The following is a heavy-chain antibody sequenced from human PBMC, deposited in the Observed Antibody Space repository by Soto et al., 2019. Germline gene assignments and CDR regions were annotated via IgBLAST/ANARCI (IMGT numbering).Heavy chain of an antibody. Sequence: SQTLSLTCAISGDSVSSNSAAWNWIRQSPSRGLEWLGRTYYRSKWYNDCAVSVKSRITINPDTSKNQFSLQLNSVTPEDTAVYYCARAGYSGYGVNYYYYGMDVWGQGTTVTVSS. D-gene: IGHD5-12*01. V-gene: IGHV6-1*01. CDR1: GDSVSSNSAA. CDR2: TYYRSKWYN. CDR3: ARAGYSGYGVNYYYYGMDV. J-gene: IGHJ6*02.